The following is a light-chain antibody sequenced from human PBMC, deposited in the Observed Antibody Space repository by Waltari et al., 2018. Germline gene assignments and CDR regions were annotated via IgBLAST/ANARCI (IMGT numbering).Light chain of an antibody. V-gene: IGKV1-5*03. CDR2: KAS. J-gene: IGKJ1*01. CDR1: QSSSRW. Sequence: DIQMTQSPSTLSASVGDRVNITCRASQSSSRWLAWCQQKPGKAPKLLIYKASSLASDVPSRFSGSGFGTDFTLTISSLQPDDFATYYCQHYYSDSRAFGQGTKVEVK. CDR3: QHYYSDSRA.